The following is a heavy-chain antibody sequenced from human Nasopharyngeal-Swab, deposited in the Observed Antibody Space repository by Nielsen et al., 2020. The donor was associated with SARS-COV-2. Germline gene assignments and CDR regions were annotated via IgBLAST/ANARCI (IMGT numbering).Heavy chain of an antibody. V-gene: IGHV3-53*01. D-gene: IGHD1-1*01. CDR1: GFDVGSSY. CDR3: ARGPLEARGIYFDS. CDR2: IYAGGRT. Sequence: GESLKISCVASGFDVGSSYMTWVRQAPGKGLEWVSIIYAGGRTFYGDSVQGRVTISRDCSKNTVYLQMNSLRSEDTAVYYCARGPLEARGIYFDSWGQGTLITVSS. J-gene: IGHJ4*02.